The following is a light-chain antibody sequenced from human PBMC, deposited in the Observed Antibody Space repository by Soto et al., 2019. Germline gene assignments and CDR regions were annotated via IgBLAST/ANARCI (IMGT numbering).Light chain of an antibody. V-gene: IGKV3-20*01. J-gene: IGKJ1*01. CDR1: QIVSSF. CDR3: QQYGSSGT. CDR2: DAS. Sequence: TQSPTHLAVSPASLATLCCRARQIVSSFLAWYQKKPGQAPRLLIYDASNRAAGIPASFSGSGSGTDFTPTISRLEPEYFAVYYCQQYGSSGTFGQGTKVDIK.